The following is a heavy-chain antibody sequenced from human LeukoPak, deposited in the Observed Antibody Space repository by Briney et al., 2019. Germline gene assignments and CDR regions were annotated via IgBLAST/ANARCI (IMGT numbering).Heavy chain of an antibody. V-gene: IGHV3-74*01. CDR2: INSDGRST. Sequence: PGGSLRLSCAASGFTFSSYWMHWVRQAPGKGRVWVSRINSDGRSTSYADSVKGRFTISRDNAKHTLYLQMNSLRAEDTAVYYCVSSFCSSTSCYLEESDAFDIWGQGTMLTVYS. D-gene: IGHD2-2*01. J-gene: IGHJ3*02. CDR1: GFTFSSYW. CDR3: VSSFCSSTSCYLEESDAFDI.